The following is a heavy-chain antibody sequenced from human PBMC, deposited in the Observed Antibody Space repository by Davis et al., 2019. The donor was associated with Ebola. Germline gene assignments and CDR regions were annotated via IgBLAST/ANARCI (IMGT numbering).Heavy chain of an antibody. CDR2: IIPIFGTA. CDR1: GGTFSSYA. J-gene: IGHJ5*02. Sequence: SVTVSCKASGGTFSSYAISWVRQAPGQGLEWMGGIIPIFGTANYAQKFQGRVTITADESTSTAYMELSSLRSKDTAVYYCAREDYYDSSGYYGGWFDPWGQGTLVTVSS. CDR3: AREDYYDSSGYYGGWFDP. V-gene: IGHV1-69*13. D-gene: IGHD3-22*01.